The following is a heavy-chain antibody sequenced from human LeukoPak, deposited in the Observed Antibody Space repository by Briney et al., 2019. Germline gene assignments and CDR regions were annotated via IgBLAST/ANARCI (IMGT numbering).Heavy chain of an antibody. CDR2: MYYTGST. V-gene: IGHV4-59*08. Sequence: SETLSLTCTVSGGSISSHYWSWIRQPPGRRLEWIGYMYYTGSTNYNPSLMTRVTISVDTSKNQFSLKLSSVTAADTAVYYCARQQQLARYYYYGMDVWGQGTMVTVSS. D-gene: IGHD6-13*01. J-gene: IGHJ6*02. CDR3: ARQQQLARYYYYGMDV. CDR1: GGSISSHY.